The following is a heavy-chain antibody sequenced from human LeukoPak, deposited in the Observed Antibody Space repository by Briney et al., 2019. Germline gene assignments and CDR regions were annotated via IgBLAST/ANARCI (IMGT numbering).Heavy chain of an antibody. CDR3: ARTSSGYLIDY. CDR2: IYYRGST. CDR1: GGSISGYY. D-gene: IGHD3-22*01. V-gene: IGHV4-59*01. Sequence: KTSETLSLTCTLPGGSISGYYWSWIRQSPGRGLEWIGYIYYRGSTNYNPSLKSRVTMSVDTSQNQSQNQFSLKLSSVTAADTAVYYCARTSSGYLIDYWGQGTLVTVSS. J-gene: IGHJ4*02.